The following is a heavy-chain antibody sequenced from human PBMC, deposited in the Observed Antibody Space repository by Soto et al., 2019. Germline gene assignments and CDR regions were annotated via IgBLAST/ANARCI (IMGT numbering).Heavy chain of an antibody. Sequence: EVQLVESGGGLVQPGGSLRLSCAASGFTFSSYDMHWVRQATGKGLEWVSAISTAGDTYYPGSVKGRFTISRENAKNSLYLQMNSLRAEDTAVYYCARGIVATVDYYGMDVWGQGTTVTVSS. CDR1: GFTFSSYD. CDR3: ARGIVATVDYYGMDV. J-gene: IGHJ6*02. V-gene: IGHV3-13*01. CDR2: ISTAGDT. D-gene: IGHD5-12*01.